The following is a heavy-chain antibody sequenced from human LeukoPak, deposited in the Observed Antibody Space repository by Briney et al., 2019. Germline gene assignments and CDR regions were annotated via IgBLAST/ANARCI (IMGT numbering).Heavy chain of an antibody. CDR1: GLTFNYAW. V-gene: IGHV3-15*01. D-gene: IGHD2-2*01. CDR2: IKSKTDGGTT. CDR3: TTDTPDLLYCSSTGCTGDFDY. Sequence: GGSLRLSCAASGLTFNYAWMSWVRQAPGKGLEWVGRIKSKTDGGTTIYAAPVKGRFTISRDDSKNTLYLQMNSLKTEDTAVYFCTTDTPDLLYCSSTGCTGDFDYWGQGTLVTVSS. J-gene: IGHJ4*02.